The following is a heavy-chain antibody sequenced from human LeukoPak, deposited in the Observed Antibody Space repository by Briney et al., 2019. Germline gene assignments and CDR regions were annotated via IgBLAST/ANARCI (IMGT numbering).Heavy chain of an antibody. Sequence: SGGSLRLSCAASGFTFSDYYMSWIRQAPGKGLEWVSYISSSGSTIYYADSVKGRFTISGDNAKNSLYLQMNSLRAEDTAVYYCASRTDGSGGYSDYWGQGTLVTVSS. J-gene: IGHJ4*02. CDR1: GFTFSDYY. CDR3: ASRTDGSGGYSDY. V-gene: IGHV3-11*01. D-gene: IGHD3-10*01. CDR2: ISSSGSTI.